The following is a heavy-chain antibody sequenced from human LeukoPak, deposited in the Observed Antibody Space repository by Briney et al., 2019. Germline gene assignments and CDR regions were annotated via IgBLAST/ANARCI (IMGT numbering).Heavy chain of an antibody. J-gene: IGHJ3*02. CDR3: AKVIDSSGQGDI. D-gene: IGHD5-18*01. Sequence: GGSLRLSCTASGCTFSSYAMTWVRQAPGKGLEWVSGISINGASTYYADSVKGRFTISRDNSKNTLYLQMNSLRAEDTAVYYCAKVIDSSGQGDIWGEGRMVTASS. CDR2: ISINGAST. V-gene: IGHV3-23*01. CDR1: GCTFSSYA.